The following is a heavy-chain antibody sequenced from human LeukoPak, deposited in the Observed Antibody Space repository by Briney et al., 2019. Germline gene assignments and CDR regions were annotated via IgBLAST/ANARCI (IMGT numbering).Heavy chain of an antibody. D-gene: IGHD6-19*01. CDR2: ISYDGSNK. CDR1: GFTFSTYS. Sequence: PGGSLRLSCAASGFTFSTYSMSWVRQAPGKGLEWVAVISYDGSNKYYADSVKGRFTISRDNFKNTLYLQMNSLRAEDTAVYYCARAYTPNSSGWSYYYYGMDVWGQGTTVTVSS. CDR3: ARAYTPNSSGWSYYYYGMDV. J-gene: IGHJ6*02. V-gene: IGHV3-30*03.